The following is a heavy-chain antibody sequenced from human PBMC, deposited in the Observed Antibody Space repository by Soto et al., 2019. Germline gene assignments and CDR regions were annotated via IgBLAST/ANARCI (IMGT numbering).Heavy chain of an antibody. J-gene: IGHJ4*02. CDR3: ARQSDYYDSSGYYASADYYFDY. D-gene: IGHD3-22*01. Sequence: GESLKISCKGSGYSFTSYWIGWVRQMPGKGLEWMGIIYPGDSDTRYSPSFQGQVTISADKSISTAYLQWSSLKASDTAMYYCARQSDYYDSSGYYASADYYFDYWGQGTLITAPQ. V-gene: IGHV5-51*01. CDR2: IYPGDSDT. CDR1: GYSFTSYW.